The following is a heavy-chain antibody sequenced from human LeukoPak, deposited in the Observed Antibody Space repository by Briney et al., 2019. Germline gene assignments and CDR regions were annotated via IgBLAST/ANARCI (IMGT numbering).Heavy chain of an antibody. CDR3: AKSPAVGAAFDI. J-gene: IGHJ3*02. CDR1: GFTFSTYG. Sequence: GGSLRLSCAASGFTFSTYGMHWVRQAPGKGLEWVAAILYDGSDKYYADSVKGRFTISRDNSKNTLYLQMNSLRAEDTAVYYCAKSPAVGAAFDIWGQGTMVTVSS. V-gene: IGHV3-30*18. D-gene: IGHD4-23*01. CDR2: ILYDGSDK.